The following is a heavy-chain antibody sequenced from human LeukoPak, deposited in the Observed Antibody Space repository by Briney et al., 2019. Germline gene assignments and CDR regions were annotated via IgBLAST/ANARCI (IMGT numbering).Heavy chain of an antibody. Sequence: GGSLRLSCAASGFTFTNYAMTWVRQAPGKGLEWVSTINKSGGNTYFADFAKGRFTISRDNSKNMLFLQMNSLRADDTALYYCAKDTRSTVISVGAFEIWGQGTMVTVSS. V-gene: IGHV3-23*01. CDR2: INKSGGNT. J-gene: IGHJ3*02. D-gene: IGHD3-22*01. CDR3: AKDTRSTVISVGAFEI. CDR1: GFTFTNYA.